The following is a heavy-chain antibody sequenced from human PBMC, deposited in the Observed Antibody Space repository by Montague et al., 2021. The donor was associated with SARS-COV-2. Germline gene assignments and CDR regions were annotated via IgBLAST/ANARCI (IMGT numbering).Heavy chain of an antibody. Sequence: SETLSLTCTVSGGSISSYYWSWIRQPPGKGLEWIGYIYYSGSTNYNPSLKSRVTISVDTSKNQFSLKQSSVTAADTAVYYCARVRYYGSGTSLGMDVWGQGTTVTVSS. V-gene: IGHV4-59*12. CDR1: GGSISSYY. D-gene: IGHD3-10*01. J-gene: IGHJ6*02. CDR3: ARVRYYGSGTSLGMDV. CDR2: IYYSGST.